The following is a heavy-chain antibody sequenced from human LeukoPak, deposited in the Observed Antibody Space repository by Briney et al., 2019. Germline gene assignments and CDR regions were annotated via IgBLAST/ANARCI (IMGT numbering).Heavy chain of an antibody. CDR2: ISDSGTST. D-gene: IGHD1-14*01. Sequence: GGSLRLSCAASGFTFRTSAMNWVRQAPGKGLEWVALISDSGTSTYYGESVTGRFSISRDNSINRLFLQMNSLKVEDTASYFCATDNHLASWGQGTQVTVSA. CDR1: GFTFRTSA. V-gene: IGHV3-23*01. CDR3: ATDNHLAS. J-gene: IGHJ4*02.